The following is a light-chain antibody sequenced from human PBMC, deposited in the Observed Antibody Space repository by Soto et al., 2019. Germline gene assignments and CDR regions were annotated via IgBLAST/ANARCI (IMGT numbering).Light chain of an antibody. CDR1: SSNIGSNT. CDR3: AAWDDSLNVV. V-gene: IGLV1-44*01. J-gene: IGLJ2*01. CDR2: SNN. Sequence: QSVLTQPPSASGTPGQRVTISCSGSSSNIGSNTVNWDQQLPGTAPKLLIYSNNQRPSGVPERFSGSKSGTSASLAISGLQSEDEADYYCAAWDDSLNVVFGGGTKLTVL.